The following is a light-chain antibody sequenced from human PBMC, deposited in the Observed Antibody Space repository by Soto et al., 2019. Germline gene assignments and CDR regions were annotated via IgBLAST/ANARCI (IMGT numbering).Light chain of an antibody. CDR3: SSYTSTSTLGV. V-gene: IGLV2-14*01. J-gene: IGLJ2*01. Sequence: QSVLTQPASVSGSPGQSITISCTGTSSDIGAYNFVSWYQHHPGKAPKLIIYEVNRRPSGVSNRISGSKSGNTASLTISGLRAEDEADYYCSSYTSTSTLGVFAGGTKLTVL. CDR2: EVN. CDR1: SSDIGAYNF.